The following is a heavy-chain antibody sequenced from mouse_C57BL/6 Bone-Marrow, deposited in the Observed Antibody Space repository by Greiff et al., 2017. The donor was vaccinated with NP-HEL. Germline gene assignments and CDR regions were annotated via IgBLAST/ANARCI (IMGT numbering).Heavy chain of an antibody. CDR3: ARNLYGSSYFLDY. CDR2: INPGSGGT. D-gene: IGHD1-1*01. Sequence: QVHLQQSGAELVRPGTSVKVSCKASGYAFTNYLIQWVKQRPGQGLEWIGVINPGSGGTNYNEKFKGKATLTADKSSSTAYMQLSSLTSEDSAVYFCARNLYGSSYFLDYWGQGTTLTVSS. V-gene: IGHV1-54*01. CDR1: GYAFTNYL. J-gene: IGHJ2*01.